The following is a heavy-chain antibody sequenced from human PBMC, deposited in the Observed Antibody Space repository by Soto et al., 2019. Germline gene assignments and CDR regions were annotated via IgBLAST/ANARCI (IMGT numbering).Heavy chain of an antibody. CDR1: GFIFTSYG. V-gene: IGHV3-30*03. CDR2: ILHDGSAE. Sequence: GGSLRLSCAASGFIFTSYGMHWVRQAPGKGLEWMALILHDGSAEYYADSVTGRFTISRDNSKNTLYLQMNSLTAEDTAVYYCARSRDGYSFYFYYGMDGWGQGTTVTVSS. CDR3: ARSRDGYSFYFYYGMDG. J-gene: IGHJ6*02. D-gene: IGHD4-4*01.